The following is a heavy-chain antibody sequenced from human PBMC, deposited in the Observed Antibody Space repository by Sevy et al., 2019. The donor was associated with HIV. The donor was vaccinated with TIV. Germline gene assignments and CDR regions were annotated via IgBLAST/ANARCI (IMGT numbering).Heavy chain of an antibody. J-gene: IGHJ3*01. CDR2: IKTDGSNR. CDR3: AREGETVLVPAAVDAFDF. D-gene: IGHD2-2*01. CDR1: GFTFSNYW. Sequence: GGSLRLSCAASGFTFSNYWMHWVRQAPGKGLVWVSRIKTDGSNRDSADSVKGRFFISRDNAKNLLYLQMNSLRAEDTAVYYCAREGETVLVPAAVDAFDFWGQGTMVTVSS. V-gene: IGHV3-74*01.